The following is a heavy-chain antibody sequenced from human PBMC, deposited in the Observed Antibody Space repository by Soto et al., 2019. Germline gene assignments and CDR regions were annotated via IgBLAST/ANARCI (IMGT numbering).Heavy chain of an antibody. CDR3: ARDHGYDSSGYYYF. J-gene: IGHJ4*02. V-gene: IGHV1-69*13. CDR2: IIPIFGKA. D-gene: IGHD3-22*01. Sequence: SVKVSCKASGGTFSSYAISWVRQAPGQGLEWKGRIIPIFGKAKYAQKFQGRVTITADESTSTAYMELSSLRSEDTAVYYCARDHGYDSSGYYYFWGQGTLVTVSS. CDR1: GGTFSSYA.